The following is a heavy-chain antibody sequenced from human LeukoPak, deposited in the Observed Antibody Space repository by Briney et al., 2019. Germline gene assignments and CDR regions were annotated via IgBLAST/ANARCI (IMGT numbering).Heavy chain of an antibody. J-gene: IGHJ4*02. Sequence: SGGSLRLSCAASGFTFSSYAMSWVRQAPGKGLEWVSAISGSGGSTYYADSVKGRFTISRDNSKSTLYLQMNSLRAEDTAVYYCAKDSPGSGSYIDYWGQGTLVTVSS. CDR2: ISGSGGST. CDR3: AKDSPGSGSYIDY. CDR1: GFTFSSYA. V-gene: IGHV3-23*01. D-gene: IGHD3-10*01.